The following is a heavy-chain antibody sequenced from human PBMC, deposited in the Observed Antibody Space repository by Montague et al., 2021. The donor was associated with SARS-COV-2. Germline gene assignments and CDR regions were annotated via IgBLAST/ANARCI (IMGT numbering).Heavy chain of an antibody. J-gene: IGHJ4*02. Sequence: SETLSLTCTVSGDSISNYYWSWIRRPPGKGLEWLGYIYYCGSTNXNPSLKSRVTISVDTSKNQFSLRLSSVTAADTAVYYCARLPYILPGYAYFDFWGQGSLVIVSS. CDR2: IYYCGST. CDR3: ARLPYILPGYAYFDF. V-gene: IGHV4-59*08. D-gene: IGHD3-9*01. CDR1: GDSISNYY.